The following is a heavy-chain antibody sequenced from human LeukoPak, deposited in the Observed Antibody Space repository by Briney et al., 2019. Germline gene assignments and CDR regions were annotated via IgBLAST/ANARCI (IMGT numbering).Heavy chain of an antibody. CDR1: GYDFATDW. D-gene: IGHD6-13*01. J-gene: IGHJ2*01. CDR3: ARDGGYSSSWYALTAWYFDL. V-gene: IGHV5-51*01. CDR2: VYPDDSDV. Sequence: KCGESLKISCKGSGYDFATDWIGWVRQMPGKGLEWMGIVYPDDSDVKYNPSFQGQVTISADKSINTAYLQWSSLRAEDTAVYYCARDGGYSSSWYALTAWYFDLWGRGTLVTVSS.